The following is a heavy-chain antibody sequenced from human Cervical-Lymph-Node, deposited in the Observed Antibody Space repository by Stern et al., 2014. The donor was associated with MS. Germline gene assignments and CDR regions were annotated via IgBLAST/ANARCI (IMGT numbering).Heavy chain of an antibody. D-gene: IGHD3-3*01. V-gene: IGHV3-48*01. J-gene: IGHJ4*02. CDR1: GFTFSSYS. Sequence: EVQLVESGGDLVQPGGSLRLSCAASGFTFSSYSMNWVRQAPGKGLEWISFIMGFSRTIFYADSVRGRFTISRDNANNSLYLQMNSLRVEDTAVYYCARGITIFGEGKWGQGTLVTVSS. CDR2: IMGFSRTI. CDR3: ARGITIFGEGK.